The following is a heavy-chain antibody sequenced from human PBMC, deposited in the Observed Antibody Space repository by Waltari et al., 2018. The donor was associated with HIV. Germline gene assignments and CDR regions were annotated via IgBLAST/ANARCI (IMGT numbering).Heavy chain of an antibody. J-gene: IGHJ4*02. D-gene: IGHD2-15*01. CDR2: SNPYNGGT. Sequence: QVQLVQSGAEVKKPGASVKVSCKASGYTFTGYYKHWVRQAPGHGLEWMGGSNPYNGGTKYAQKFQGRGAMTRDTSISTAYMELSRLRSDDTAVYYCARDICNGGSCYSYYFDYWGQGTLVTVSS. CDR1: GYTFTGYY. CDR3: ARDICNGGSCYSYYFDY. V-gene: IGHV1-2*02.